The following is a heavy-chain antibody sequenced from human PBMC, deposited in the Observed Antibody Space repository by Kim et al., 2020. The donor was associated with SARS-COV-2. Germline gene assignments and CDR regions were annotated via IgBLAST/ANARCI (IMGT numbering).Heavy chain of an antibody. Sequence: SQTLSLTCAISGDSVSSNSAAWNWIRQSPSRGLEWLGRTYYRSKWYNDYAVSVKSRITINPDTSKNQFSLQLNSVTPEDTAVYYCARGDIVVVPAKNYYYYGMDVWGQGTTVTVSS. V-gene: IGHV6-1*01. CDR2: TYYRSKWYN. J-gene: IGHJ6*02. CDR3: ARGDIVVVPAKNYYYYGMDV. D-gene: IGHD2-2*01. CDR1: GDSVSSNSAA.